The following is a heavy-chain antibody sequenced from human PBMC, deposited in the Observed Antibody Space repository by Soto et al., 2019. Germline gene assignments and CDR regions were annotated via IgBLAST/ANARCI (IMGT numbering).Heavy chain of an antibody. J-gene: IGHJ4*02. CDR2: IYYSGST. V-gene: IGHV4-30-4*01. Sequence: LSLTCTVSGGSISSGDYYWSWIRQPPGKGLEWIGYIYYSGSTYYNPSLKSRVTISVDTSKNQFSLKLSSVTAADTAVYYCARGNEVITGTTALDYWGQGTLVTVSS. CDR3: ARGNEVITGTTALDY. CDR1: GGSISSGDYY. D-gene: IGHD1-7*01.